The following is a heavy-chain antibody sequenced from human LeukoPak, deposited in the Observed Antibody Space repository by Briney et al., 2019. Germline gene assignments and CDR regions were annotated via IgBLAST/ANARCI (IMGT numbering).Heavy chain of an antibody. D-gene: IGHD3-10*01. CDR1: GYTFTDYY. CDR2: INLNNGAT. Sequence: GASVKVSCKGSGYTFTDYYMHWVRQAPGQGLEWMGWINLNNGATNYVQKFQDRLTMTRDTSISTAYMEVSRLRYDDTAVYYWASWGDKHAPMAVFDYWGQGTLVTVSS. J-gene: IGHJ4*02. CDR3: ASWGDKHAPMAVFDY. V-gene: IGHV1-2*02.